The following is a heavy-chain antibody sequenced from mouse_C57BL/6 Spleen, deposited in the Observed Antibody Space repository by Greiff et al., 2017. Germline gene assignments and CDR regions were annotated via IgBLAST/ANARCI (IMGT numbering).Heavy chain of an antibody. Sequence: EVQLVESGGGLVQPKGSFKLSCAASGFTFNTYAMHWVRQAPGKGLEWVARIRSKSRNYATYYADSVKDRFTISRDDSQSMLYLQMNNLKTEDTAMYYCVRDEELYDYDGAWFAYWSQGTLVTVSA. CDR1: GFTFNTYA. V-gene: IGHV10-3*01. J-gene: IGHJ3*01. CDR3: VRDEELYDYDGAWFAY. CDR2: IRSKSRNYAT. D-gene: IGHD2-4*01.